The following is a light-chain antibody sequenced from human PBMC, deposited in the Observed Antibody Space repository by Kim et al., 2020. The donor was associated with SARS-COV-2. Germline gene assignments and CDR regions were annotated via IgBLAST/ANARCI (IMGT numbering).Light chain of an antibody. V-gene: IGKV1-39*01. CDR2: AAS. CDR3: QQSTTFPYT. J-gene: IGKJ2*01. CDR1: QNIFTQ. Sequence: DIQMTQSPSSLSASVGDRLTITCRASQNIFTQLNWYQQKPGKAPKLLIYAASSLQSGVPSRFSGSGSGTDFTLSISSLQREDFATYYCQQSTTFPYTFGLGIKLEI.